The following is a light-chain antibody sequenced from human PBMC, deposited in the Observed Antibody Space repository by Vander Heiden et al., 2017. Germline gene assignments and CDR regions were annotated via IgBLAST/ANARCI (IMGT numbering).Light chain of an antibody. CDR2: AAS. CDR3: QQSDSTPWT. Sequence: DIQMTQSPSSLSASVGDRITITCRASQSISNYLNWYQQKPGKAPKLLISAASSLQSGVSSRFSGSGSGTDFALTISSLQPEDFATYYCQQSDSTPWTFGQGTKVEIK. CDR1: QSISNY. V-gene: IGKV1-39*01. J-gene: IGKJ1*01.